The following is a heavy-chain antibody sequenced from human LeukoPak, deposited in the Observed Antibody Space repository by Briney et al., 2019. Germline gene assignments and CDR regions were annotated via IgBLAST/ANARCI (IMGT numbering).Heavy chain of an antibody. V-gene: IGHV4-39*01. CDR1: GGAISRSDNS. J-gene: IGHJ5*02. CDR2: IFYSGNH. D-gene: IGHD6-13*01. Sequence: SETLSLTCTVSGGAISRSDNSWGWIRQPPGKGLEWIGSIFYSGNHYYGPSLKSRLTISVDTSKNQFSLRLNSVTAADTAVYYCARHRIAAVVPFDPWGQGIPVTVSS. CDR3: ARHRIAAVVPFDP.